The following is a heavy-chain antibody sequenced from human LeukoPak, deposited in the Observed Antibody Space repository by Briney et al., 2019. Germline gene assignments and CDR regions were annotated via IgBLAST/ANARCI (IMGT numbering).Heavy chain of an antibody. CDR1: GFTFSNYW. CDR2: INPDGSVK. CDR3: ASGHFDWFL. J-gene: IGHJ4*02. V-gene: IGHV3-7*01. D-gene: IGHD3-9*01. Sequence: GGSLRLSCIASGFTFSNYWMSWVRQAPGKGLEWVANINPDGSVKLYVDSVTGRFTISRDNAENSLYLQMNSLRAEDTAVYYCASGHFDWFLGGQGTLVTVSS.